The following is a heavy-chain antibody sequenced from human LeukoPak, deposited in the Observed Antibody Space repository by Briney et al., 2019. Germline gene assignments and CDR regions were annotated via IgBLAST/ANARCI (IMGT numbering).Heavy chain of an antibody. V-gene: IGHV3-23*01. J-gene: IGHJ4*02. CDR3: AKSIRIAVAGTDY. CDR2: ISGSGGST. CDR1: GFTLSSYA. D-gene: IGHD6-19*01. Sequence: GGSLRLSCAASGFTLSSYAMSWVRQAPGKGLEWVSAISGSGGSTYYADSVKGRFTISRDNSKNTLYLQMNSLRAEDTAVYYCAKSIRIAVAGTDYWGQGTLVTVSS.